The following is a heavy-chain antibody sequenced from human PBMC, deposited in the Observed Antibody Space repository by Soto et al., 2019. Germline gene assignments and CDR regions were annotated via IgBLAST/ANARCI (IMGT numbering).Heavy chain of an antibody. D-gene: IGHD2-21*02. CDR2: IIPVLNIA. CDR1: GGPFTNYT. CDR3: ARAPTASAPFVF. Sequence: QVQLVQSGAEMKRLESSVKVSCEASGGPFTNYTLSWVRQAPGQGLEWMGWIIPVLNIAKYAQKFQDRINTTADKSTNTAYLEVSSLRSEDTAIYFCARAPTASAPFVFWGQGTLVTVSS. V-gene: IGHV1-69*02. J-gene: IGHJ4*02.